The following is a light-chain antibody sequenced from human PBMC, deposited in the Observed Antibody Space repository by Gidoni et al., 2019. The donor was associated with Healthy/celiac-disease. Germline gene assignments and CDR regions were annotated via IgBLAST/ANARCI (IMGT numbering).Light chain of an antibody. CDR3: QQYGSLPPWT. V-gene: IGKV3-20*01. CDR2: GAS. Sequence: EIVLTQTPGNLSLSPGERATLSCRASQSVSSSYLAWYQQKPGQAPRLLIYGASSRANGLPDRFSGSGFWTDFTFYLSRPEPEDFAVYFCQQYGSLPPWTFGPWTQVEIK. CDR1: QSVSSSY. J-gene: IGKJ1*01.